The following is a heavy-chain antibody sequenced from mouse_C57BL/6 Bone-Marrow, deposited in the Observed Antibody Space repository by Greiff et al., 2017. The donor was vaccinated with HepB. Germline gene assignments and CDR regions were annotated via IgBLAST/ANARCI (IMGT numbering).Heavy chain of an antibody. CDR1: GYTFTSYW. J-gene: IGHJ2*01. CDR2: IYPGSGST. Sequence: VKLQQPGAELVKPGASVKMSCKASGYTFTSYWITWVKQRPGQGLEWIGDIYPGSGSTNYNEKFKSKATLTVDTSSSTAYMQLSSLTSEDSAVYYCARVKFSYYGSSYFDYWGQGTTLTVSS. V-gene: IGHV1-55*01. D-gene: IGHD1-1*01. CDR3: ARVKFSYYGSSYFDY.